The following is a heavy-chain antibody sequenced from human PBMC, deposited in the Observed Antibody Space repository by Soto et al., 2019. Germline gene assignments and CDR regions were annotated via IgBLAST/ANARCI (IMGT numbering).Heavy chain of an antibody. J-gene: IGHJ6*02. CDR3: ARVMVRKFGSGTSRPYGFDA. V-gene: IGHV3-30-3*01. CDR1: GFTFSSYA. D-gene: IGHD3-10*01. CDR2: ISYDGSNK. Sequence: GGSLRLPCEVSGFTFSSYARHWVRQAPGKGLEWVAVISYDGSNKYYADSVKGRSTISRDNSKNTLYLQMNSLRSEDTAVYYCARVMVRKFGSGTSRPYGFDAWGQGTTVTVSS.